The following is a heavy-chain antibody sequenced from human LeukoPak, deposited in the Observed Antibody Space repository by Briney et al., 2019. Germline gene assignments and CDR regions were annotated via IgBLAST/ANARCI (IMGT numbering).Heavy chain of an antibody. J-gene: IGHJ5*02. CDR2: INPNSGGT. D-gene: IGHD3-9*01. CDR1: GYTFTGYY. CDR3: AGVLRYFDWLLGGNWFDP. Sequence: ASVKVSCKASGYTFTGYYMHWVRQAPGQGLEWMGWINPNSGGTNYAQKFQGRVTMTGDTSISTAYMELSRLRSDDTAVYYCAGVLRYFDWLLGGNWFDPWGQGTLVTVSS. V-gene: IGHV1-2*02.